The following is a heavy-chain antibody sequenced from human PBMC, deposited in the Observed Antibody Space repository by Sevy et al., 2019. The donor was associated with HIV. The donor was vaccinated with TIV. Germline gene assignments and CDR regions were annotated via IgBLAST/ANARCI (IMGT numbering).Heavy chain of an antibody. J-gene: IGHJ5*02. CDR3: ARGGWDFWSGYYNWFDP. Sequence: SETLSLTCTVSGGSINSYYWSWIRQPPGKRLEWIGYIYDSGTTKYNPFLKSRVTLSLDTSKNQFSLKVSSVTAADTAVHYCARGGWDFWSGYYNWFDPWGQGTLVTVSS. CDR2: IYDSGTT. CDR1: GGSINSYY. V-gene: IGHV4-59*01. D-gene: IGHD3-3*01.